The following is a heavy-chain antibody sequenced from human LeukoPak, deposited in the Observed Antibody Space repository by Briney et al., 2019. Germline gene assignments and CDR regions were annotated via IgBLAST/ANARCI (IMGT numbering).Heavy chain of an antibody. D-gene: IGHD1-26*01. Sequence: GRCLRLSCAASGFTFSSYAMHWVRQAPGKGLEWVALISYDESYRYYADSVKGRFTISRDNSKNTLYLQMNSLRAEDTAVYYCARVQWELLYPDYWGQGTLVTVSS. CDR1: GFTFSSYA. CDR2: ISYDESYR. V-gene: IGHV3-30-3*01. J-gene: IGHJ4*02. CDR3: ARVQWELLYPDY.